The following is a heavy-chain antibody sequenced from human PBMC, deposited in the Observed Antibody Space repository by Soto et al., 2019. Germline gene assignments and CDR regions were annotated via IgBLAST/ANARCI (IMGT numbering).Heavy chain of an antibody. D-gene: IGHD4-17*01. CDR3: ARDSFTVTLDY. V-gene: IGHV4-39*07. J-gene: IGHJ4*02. CDR1: GGSISSSSYY. CDR2: IYYSGST. Sequence: SETLSLTCTVSGGSISSSSYYWGWIRQPPGKGLEWIGSIYYSGSTYYNPSLKSRVTISVDTSKNQFSLKLSSVTAADTAVYYCARDSFTVTLDYWGQGTLVTVSS.